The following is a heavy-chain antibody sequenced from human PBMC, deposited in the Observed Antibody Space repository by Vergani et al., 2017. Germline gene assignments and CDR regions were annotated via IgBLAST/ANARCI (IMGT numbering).Heavy chain of an antibody. CDR3: ARDGHGPHYYGSGYWYFDL. D-gene: IGHD3-10*01. CDR1: GGSISSGDYY. V-gene: IGHV4-30-4*08. J-gene: IGHJ2*01. Sequence: QVQLQESGPGLVKPSQTLSLTCTVSGGSISSGDYYWSWIRQPPGKGLEWIGYIYYSGSTYYNPSLKSRVTISVDTSKNQFSLKLGSVTAADTAVYYCARDGHGPHYYGSGYWYFDLWGRGTLVTVSS. CDR2: IYYSGST.